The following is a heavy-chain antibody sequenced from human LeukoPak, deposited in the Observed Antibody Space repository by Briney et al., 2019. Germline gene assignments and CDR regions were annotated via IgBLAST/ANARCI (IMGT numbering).Heavy chain of an antibody. CDR3: ARFHCTAADFNHLDK. D-gene: IGHD2-21*01. V-gene: IGHV4-59*01. J-gene: IGHJ4*02. CDR1: GGAISTFH. Sequence: SSETLSLTRTVSGGAISTFHWSWIRQPPGKGLEWIGYIYYSGSTNYNPSLKSRVTISADMSKNQFSLKLSSVTAADTAVYYCARFHCTAADFNHLDKWGGGTLVSVSS. CDR2: IYYSGST.